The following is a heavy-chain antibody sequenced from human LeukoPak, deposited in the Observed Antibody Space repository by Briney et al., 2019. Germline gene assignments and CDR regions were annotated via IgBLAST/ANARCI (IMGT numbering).Heavy chain of an antibody. V-gene: IGHV1-18*01. Sequence: ASVKVSCKASGYTFTSYGISWVRQAPGQGLEWMGWISAYNGNTNYAQKLQGRVTMTTDTSTSTDYMELRSLRSDDTAVYYCARDKVLSYYYYGMDVWGQGTTVTVPS. J-gene: IGHJ6*02. CDR3: ARDKVLSYYYYGMDV. CDR1: GYTFTSYG. CDR2: ISAYNGNT.